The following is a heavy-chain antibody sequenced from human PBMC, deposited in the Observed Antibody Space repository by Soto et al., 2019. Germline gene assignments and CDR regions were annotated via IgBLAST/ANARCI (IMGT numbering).Heavy chain of an antibody. V-gene: IGHV4-59*01. Sequence: SETLSLTCTVSGGSISSYYWSWIRQPPGKGLEWIGYIYYSGSTNYNPSLKSRVTISVDTSKNQFSLKLSSVTAADTAVYYCERCQGSSWLNWFDPWGQGTLVTVSS. CDR3: ERCQGSSWLNWFDP. J-gene: IGHJ5*02. D-gene: IGHD6-13*01. CDR2: IYYSGST. CDR1: GGSISSYY.